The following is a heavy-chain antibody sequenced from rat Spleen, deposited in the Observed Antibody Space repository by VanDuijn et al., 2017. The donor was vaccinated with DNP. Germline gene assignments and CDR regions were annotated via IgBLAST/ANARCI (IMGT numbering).Heavy chain of an antibody. D-gene: IGHD1-4*01. V-gene: IGHV4-2*01. J-gene: IGHJ4*01. CDR2: INKDSSTI. CDR3: GRVAYPGGAMDA. CDR1: GFNFNDYW. Sequence: EVKLVESGGGLVQPGRSLKLSCAASGFNFNDYWMGWVRQAPGKGLEWIGEINKDSSTINYSPSLKDKFTISRDNAQNSLFLQMSKVGSEGTVIYYCGRVAYPGGAMDAWGQGTSVTVSS.